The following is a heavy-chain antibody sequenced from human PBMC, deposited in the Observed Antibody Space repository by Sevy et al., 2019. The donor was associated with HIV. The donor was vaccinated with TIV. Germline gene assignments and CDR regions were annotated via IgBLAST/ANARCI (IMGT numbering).Heavy chain of an antibody. Sequence: GGSLRLSCAASGFTFSSYEMNWVRQAPGKGPEWVSYISNSGTAMYYSDSVRGRLTISRDNARRSLYLQMNSLRAEDTAVYYCARDLPPSATTVPHFDCWGQGTLVTVSS. V-gene: IGHV3-48*03. CDR3: ARDLPPSATTVPHFDC. CDR1: GFTFSSYE. J-gene: IGHJ4*02. CDR2: ISNSGTAM. D-gene: IGHD4-17*01.